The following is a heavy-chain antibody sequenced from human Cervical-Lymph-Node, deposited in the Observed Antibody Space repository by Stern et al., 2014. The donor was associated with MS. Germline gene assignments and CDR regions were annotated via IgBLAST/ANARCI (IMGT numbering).Heavy chain of an antibody. V-gene: IGHV1-69*06. CDR1: GGTFSKFP. CDR2: AFPVFGTP. D-gene: IGHD6-13*01. J-gene: IGHJ5*02. Sequence: QLLQSGAEVTKPASSVKVSCKSSGGTFSKFPSSWVRQAPGPGLDCNGGAFPVFGTPTYAQEFRGRVTITADISTSTVYMELSSLRSDNTAVYYCALSSETSDRWYSLGYDLWGQGTLVTVSS. CDR3: ALSSETSDRWYSLGYDL.